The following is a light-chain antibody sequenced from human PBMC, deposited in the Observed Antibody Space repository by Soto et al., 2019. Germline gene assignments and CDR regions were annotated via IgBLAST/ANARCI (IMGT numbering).Light chain of an antibody. J-gene: IGKJ5*01. CDR2: GAS. CDR1: QSVSSSY. V-gene: IGKV3-20*01. CDR3: QQYGSSPPYT. Sequence: EIVLTHSPGTLSFSPWLRSTLSSRASQSVSSSYLAWYQQKPGQAPRLLIYGASSRATGIPDRFSGSGSGTDFTLTISRLEPEDFAVYYCQQYGSSPPYTFGQGTRLEIK.